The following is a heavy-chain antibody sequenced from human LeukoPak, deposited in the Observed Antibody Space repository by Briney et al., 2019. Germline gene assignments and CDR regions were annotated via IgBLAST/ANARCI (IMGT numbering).Heavy chain of an antibody. CDR3: ARPAGGIPYYMDV. J-gene: IGHJ6*03. Sequence: GESLKISCKGSGYIFTSNWIGWVRQMPGKGLEWMGIIYPGDSDTRYSPSFQGQVTMSVDTSINTAYLQWSSLQASDSAMYYCARPAGGIPYYMDVWGKGTTVTVSS. CDR1: GYIFTSNW. V-gene: IGHV5-51*01. D-gene: IGHD3-16*01. CDR2: IYPGDSDT.